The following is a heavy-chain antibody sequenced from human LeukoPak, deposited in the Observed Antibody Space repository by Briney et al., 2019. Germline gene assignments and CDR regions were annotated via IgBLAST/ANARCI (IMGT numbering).Heavy chain of an antibody. V-gene: IGHV3-43*01. CDR3: AKLSGSSPFDY. CDR2: ISWNGDST. Sequence: GGPLRLSCAASGFTFDDYTMHWVRQAPGKGLEWVSLISWNGDSTYYADSVKGRFTISRDNSKNSLYLQMNSLRTDDTALYYCAKLSGSSPFDYWGQGTLVTVSS. D-gene: IGHD1-26*01. CDR1: GFTFDDYT. J-gene: IGHJ4*02.